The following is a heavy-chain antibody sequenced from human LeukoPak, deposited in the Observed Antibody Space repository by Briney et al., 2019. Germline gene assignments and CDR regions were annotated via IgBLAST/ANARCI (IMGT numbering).Heavy chain of an antibody. Sequence: SETLSLTCTVSGGSISSYYWSWIRQPPGKGLEWIGYIYYSGSTNYNPSLKSRVTISVDTSKNQFSLKLISVTSADSAVYYCARLRTGGYYYYGMDVWGQGTTVTVSS. CDR3: ARLRTGGYYYYGMDV. D-gene: IGHD3/OR15-3a*01. CDR2: IYYSGST. V-gene: IGHV4-59*08. CDR1: GGSISSYY. J-gene: IGHJ6*02.